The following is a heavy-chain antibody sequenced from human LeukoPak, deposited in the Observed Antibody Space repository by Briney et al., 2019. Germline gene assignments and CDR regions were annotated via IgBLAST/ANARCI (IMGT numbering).Heavy chain of an antibody. V-gene: IGHV1-8*01. D-gene: IGHD3-10*01. CDR3: AGGRAVRGVISY. Sequence: ASVKVSCKASGYTFTSYDINWVRQATGQGLEWMGWMNPNSGNTGYAQKFQGRVTMTRNTSISTAYMELSSLRSEDTAVYYCAGGRAVRGVISYWGQGTLVTVSS. J-gene: IGHJ4*02. CDR1: GYTFTSYD. CDR2: MNPNSGNT.